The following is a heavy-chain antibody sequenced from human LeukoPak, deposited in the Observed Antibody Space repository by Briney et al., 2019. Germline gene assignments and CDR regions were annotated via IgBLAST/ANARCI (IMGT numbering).Heavy chain of an antibody. J-gene: IGHJ4*02. V-gene: IGHV1-69*05. D-gene: IGHD5-12*01. CDR1: GGTFSSYA. CDR3: AGGDGDSGYDSCDY. Sequence: SVKVSCKASGGTFSSYAISWVRQAPGQGLEWMGGIIPIFGTANYAQKFQGRVTITTDESTSTAYMELSSLRSEDTAVYYCAGGDGDSGYDSCDYWGQGTLVTVSS. CDR2: IIPIFGTA.